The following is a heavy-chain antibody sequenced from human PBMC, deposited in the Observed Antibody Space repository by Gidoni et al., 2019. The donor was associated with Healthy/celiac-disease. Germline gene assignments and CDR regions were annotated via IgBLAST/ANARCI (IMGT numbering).Heavy chain of an antibody. Sequence: QVQLVQSGAEVKKPGSSVKVSCKASGGTFSSYAISWVRQAPGQGLEWMGGIIPIFGTANYAQKFQGRVTITADKSTSTAYMELSSLRSEDTAVYYCARRGYYYDSSGYGFDYWGQGTLVTVSS. CDR3: ARRGYYYDSSGYGFDY. CDR2: IIPIFGTA. CDR1: GGTFSSYA. V-gene: IGHV1-69*06. D-gene: IGHD3-22*01. J-gene: IGHJ4*02.